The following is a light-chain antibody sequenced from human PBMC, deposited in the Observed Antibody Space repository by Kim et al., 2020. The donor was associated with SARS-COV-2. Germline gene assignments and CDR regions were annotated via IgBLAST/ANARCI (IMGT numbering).Light chain of an antibody. CDR1: NIGSKN. V-gene: IGLV3-21*04. Sequence: SYELTQPPSVSVAPGETARITCGGNNIGSKNVHWYQQKPGQAPMLVISYDKDRPSGIPERFSGSNSGNMATLTISRVEAGDEADYSCQVWDSSNDHPMFGGGTQLTVL. J-gene: IGLJ3*02. CDR3: QVWDSSNDHPM. CDR2: YDK.